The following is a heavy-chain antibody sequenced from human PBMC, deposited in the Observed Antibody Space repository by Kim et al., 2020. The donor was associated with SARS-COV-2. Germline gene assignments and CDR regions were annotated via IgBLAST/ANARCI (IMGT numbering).Heavy chain of an antibody. Sequence: GGSLRLSCAASGFTFSSYEMNWVRQAPGKGLEWVSYISSSGSTIYYADSVKGRFTISRDNAKNSLYLQMNSLRAEDTAVYYCARGIGEQWLGSSFDYWGQGTLVTVSS. J-gene: IGHJ4*02. V-gene: IGHV3-48*03. CDR3: ARGIGEQWLGSSFDY. CDR1: GFTFSSYE. D-gene: IGHD6-19*01. CDR2: ISSSGSTI.